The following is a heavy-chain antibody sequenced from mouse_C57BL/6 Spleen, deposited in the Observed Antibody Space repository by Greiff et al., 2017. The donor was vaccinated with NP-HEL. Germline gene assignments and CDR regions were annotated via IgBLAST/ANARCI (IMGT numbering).Heavy chain of an antibody. Sequence: QVQLQQSGPELVKPGASVKISCKASGYAFSSSWMNWVKQRPGKGLEWIGRIYPGDGDTNYNGKFKGKATMTSYNASSTAYMQLSSLTSEDSAVYFCARLDYGNYEGVAYWGQGTLVTVSA. D-gene: IGHD2-1*01. J-gene: IGHJ3*01. CDR1: GYAFSSSW. CDR3: ARLDYGNYEGVAY. V-gene: IGHV1-82*01. CDR2: IYPGDGDT.